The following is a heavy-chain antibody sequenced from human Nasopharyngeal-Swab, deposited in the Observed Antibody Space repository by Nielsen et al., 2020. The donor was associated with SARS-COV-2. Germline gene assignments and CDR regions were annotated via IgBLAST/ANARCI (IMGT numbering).Heavy chain of an antibody. CDR2: ISGSGGNT. V-gene: IGHV3-23*01. D-gene: IGHD4-17*01. CDR3: AKGVGYGDTGCFDE. Sequence: VRQMPGKGLEWASGISGSGGNTYYADSVKGRFTISRDNSMETLYLQMNSLRVEDTAVYYCAKGVGYGDTGCFDEWGQGTLVTASS. J-gene: IGHJ4*02.